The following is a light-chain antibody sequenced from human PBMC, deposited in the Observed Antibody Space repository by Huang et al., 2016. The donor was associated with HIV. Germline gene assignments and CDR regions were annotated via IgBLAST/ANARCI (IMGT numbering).Light chain of an antibody. CDR3: QQSYSTPRT. Sequence: DIQMTQSPSILSASVGDRVTITCRASHSVSTWVAWYQQKPGQPPKRLIYKSSTLESGVPSRFSGSGSGTDFTLTISSLQAEDFATYYCQQSYSTPRTFGQGTKLDI. J-gene: IGKJ2*01. CDR2: KSS. V-gene: IGKV1-5*03. CDR1: HSVSTW.